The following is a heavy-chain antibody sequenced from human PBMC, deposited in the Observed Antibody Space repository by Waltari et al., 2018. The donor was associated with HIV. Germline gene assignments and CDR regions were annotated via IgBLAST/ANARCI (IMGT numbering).Heavy chain of an antibody. CDR1: GGSISSGSYY. J-gene: IGHJ6*02. CDR3: AREGGDSSVYYYVPYYYYGMDV. D-gene: IGHD3-22*01. Sequence: QVQLQESGPGLVKPSQTLSLTCTVSGGSISSGSYYWSWIRQPAGKGLEWIGRIYTRRITTYPPSLKSRVTISVDTSKHQFSLKLGSVTAADSAVYYCAREGGDSSVYYYVPYYYYGMDVWGQGTTVTVSS. CDR2: IYTRRIT. V-gene: IGHV4-61*02.